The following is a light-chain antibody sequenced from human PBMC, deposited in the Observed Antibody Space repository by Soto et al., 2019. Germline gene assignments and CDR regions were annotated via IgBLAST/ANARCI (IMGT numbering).Light chain of an antibody. CDR3: QQDESTPPT. CDR1: QSVLYSSNNNNY. J-gene: IGKJ2*01. Sequence: DIVMTQSPDSLAVSLGERATINCKARQSVLYSSNNNNYLAWYQRRPGQPPKLLIYWASTRESGVPDRFSSSGYGTDFTLTITSLQTEDVAVYYCQQDESTPPTFGQGTKLEI. CDR2: WAS. V-gene: IGKV4-1*01.